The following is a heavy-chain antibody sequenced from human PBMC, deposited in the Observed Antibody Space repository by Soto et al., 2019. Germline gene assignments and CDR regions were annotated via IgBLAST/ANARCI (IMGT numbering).Heavy chain of an antibody. CDR1: GGNFSSNG. D-gene: IGHD4-4*01. J-gene: IGHJ5*02. CDR2: IIPTFGTT. Sequence: QVQLVQSGAEVKKPGSSVKVSCKAPGGNFSSNGIRWVRQAPGQGLEFMGGIIPTFGTTNYAHNFRGRVTITADESTGTAYMELSSLRSDDTAAYYCAGASDSTWYNWLDPWGQGTLVTVSS. CDR3: AGASDSTWYNWLDP. V-gene: IGHV1-69*01.